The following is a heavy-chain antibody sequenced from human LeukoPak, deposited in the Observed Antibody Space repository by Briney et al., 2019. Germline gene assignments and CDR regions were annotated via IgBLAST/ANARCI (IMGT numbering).Heavy chain of an antibody. CDR3: ARARGYYGSGTFDY. D-gene: IGHD3-10*01. Sequence: TGGSLRLSCAASGFTFSSYWMSWVRQAPGKGLEWVANIKQDGSEKYYVDSVKGRFTISRDNAKNSLYLQMNSLRAEDTAEYYCARARGYYGSGTFDYWGQGTLVTVSS. CDR2: IKQDGSEK. CDR1: GFTFSSYW. V-gene: IGHV3-7*01. J-gene: IGHJ4*02.